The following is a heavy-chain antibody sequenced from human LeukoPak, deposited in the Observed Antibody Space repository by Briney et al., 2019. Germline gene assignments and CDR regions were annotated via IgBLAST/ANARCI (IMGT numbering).Heavy chain of an antibody. CDR1: GFTFSSYS. V-gene: IGHV3-48*01. J-gene: IGHJ4*02. CDR3: AREGPDIVVVPAAINFDY. CDR2: ISSSSSTI. D-gene: IGHD2-2*01. Sequence: GGSRRLSCAASGFTFSSYSMNWVRQAPGKGLEWVSYISSSSSTIYYADSVKGRFTISRDNAKNSLYLQMNSLRAEDTAVYYCAREGPDIVVVPAAINFDYWGQGTLVTVSS.